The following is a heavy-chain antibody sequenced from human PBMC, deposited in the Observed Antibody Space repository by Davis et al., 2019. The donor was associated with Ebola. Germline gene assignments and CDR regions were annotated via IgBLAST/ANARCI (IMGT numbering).Heavy chain of an antibody. CDR2: ISPDGSDK. D-gene: IGHD2-8*02. CDR1: GISFSKYG. V-gene: IGHV3-30*18. J-gene: IGHJ3*02. Sequence: PGGSLRLSCAASGISFSKYGMFWVRQAPGKVMEWVAVISPDGSDKNYADSGKGRFTISRDNSKNTLELQMNSLRPEDTAVYYCVKTRSNWWNDALEMWGRGTMVIVSS. CDR3: VKTRSNWWNDALEM.